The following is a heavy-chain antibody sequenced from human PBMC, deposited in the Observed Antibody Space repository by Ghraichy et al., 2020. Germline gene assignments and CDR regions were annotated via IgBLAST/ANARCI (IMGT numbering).Heavy chain of an antibody. V-gene: IGHV3-23*01. Sequence: GESLNISCAASGFSFSSFAMSWVRQAPGKGLEWVSAISGSGGSTYYADSVKGRFTISRDNSKNTLYLQMNSLRAEDTAVYYCAKGGGYSYGYVDYWGQGTLVTVSS. CDR2: ISGSGGST. D-gene: IGHD5-18*01. CDR1: GFSFSSFA. CDR3: AKGGGYSYGYVDY. J-gene: IGHJ4*02.